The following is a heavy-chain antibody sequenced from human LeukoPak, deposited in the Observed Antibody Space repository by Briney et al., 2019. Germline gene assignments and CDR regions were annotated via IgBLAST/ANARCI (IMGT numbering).Heavy chain of an antibody. V-gene: IGHV4-30-4*01. CDR1: GGSISSGDYY. Sequence: PSQTLSLTCTVSGGSISSGDYYWSWLRQPPGKGLEWIGYIYYSGSTYYNPSLKSRVTISVDTSKNQFSLKLSSVTAADTAVYYCARDQGELWFGEWGQGTLVTVSS. CDR2: IYYSGST. CDR3: ARDQGELWFGE. J-gene: IGHJ4*02. D-gene: IGHD3-10*01.